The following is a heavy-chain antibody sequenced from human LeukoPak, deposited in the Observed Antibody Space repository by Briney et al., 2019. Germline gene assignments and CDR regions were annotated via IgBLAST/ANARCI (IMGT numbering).Heavy chain of an antibody. D-gene: IGHD3-16*01. V-gene: IGHV3-66*02. Sequence: GGSLRLSCAASGFTVINNYMSWVRQAPGKGLEWVSVIYSGDNTYYVESVKGRFTISRDNSKNTLFLQMNRLRAEDTAVYYCAGRRVLDASFDYWGQGTLVTVSS. CDR2: IYSGDNT. J-gene: IGHJ4*02. CDR3: AGRRVLDASFDY. CDR1: GFTVINNY.